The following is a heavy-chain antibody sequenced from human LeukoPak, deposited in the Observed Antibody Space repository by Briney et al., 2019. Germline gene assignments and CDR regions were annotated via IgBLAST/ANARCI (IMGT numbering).Heavy chain of an antibody. CDR3: ARLPMTTTQGWYFDL. J-gene: IGHJ2*01. CDR1: GGSISSYH. Sequence: SETLSLTCTVSGGSISSYHWSWIRQPPGKGLEWIGHIYYSGSTYYNPSLKSRVTISVDTSKNQFSLKLSSVTAADTAVYYCARLPMTTTQGWYFDLWGRGTLVTVSS. CDR2: IYYSGST. V-gene: IGHV4-59*12. D-gene: IGHD4-11*01.